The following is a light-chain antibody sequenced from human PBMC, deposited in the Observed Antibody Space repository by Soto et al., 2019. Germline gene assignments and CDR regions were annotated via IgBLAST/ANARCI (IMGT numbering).Light chain of an antibody. CDR3: QQDGSSPA. J-gene: IGKJ4*02. CDR2: DAS. CDR1: QSVSSGY. V-gene: IGKV3-20*01. Sequence: EIVLTQSPGTLSLSPGERATLSCRASQSVSSGYLAWYQHKPGQAPRLLIYDASSRATGIADRFSGSGSGKDVTLTIRGLEPEGFAVYYCQQDGSSPAFGGGTKVEIK.